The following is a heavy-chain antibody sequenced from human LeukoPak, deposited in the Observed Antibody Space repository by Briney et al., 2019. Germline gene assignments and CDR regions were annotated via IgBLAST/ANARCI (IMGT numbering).Heavy chain of an antibody. CDR3: ASSSAWDAFDI. CDR1: GGPFSGYY. D-gene: IGHD3-22*01. CDR2: INHSGST. V-gene: IGHV4-34*01. J-gene: IGHJ3*02. Sequence: SETLSLTCAVYGGPFSGYYWSWIRQPPGKGLEWIGEINHSGSTNYNPSLKSRVTISVDTSKNQFSLKLSSVTAADTAVYYCASSSAWDAFDIWGQGTMVTVSS.